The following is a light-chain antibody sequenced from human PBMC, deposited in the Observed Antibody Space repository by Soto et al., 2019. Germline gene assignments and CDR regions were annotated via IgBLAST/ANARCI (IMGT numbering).Light chain of an antibody. CDR1: SSDIGGYNY. J-gene: IGLJ2*01. CDR2: EVN. V-gene: IGLV2-8*01. CDR3: SSYAGNNNPGEV. Sequence: QSALTQPPSASGSPGQSVAISCTGTSSDIGGYNYVSWYQQHPGKAPKLMIYEVNKRPSGVPDRFSGSKSGNTASLTVSGLQAEDEADYYCSSYAGNNNPGEVFGGGTKVTVL.